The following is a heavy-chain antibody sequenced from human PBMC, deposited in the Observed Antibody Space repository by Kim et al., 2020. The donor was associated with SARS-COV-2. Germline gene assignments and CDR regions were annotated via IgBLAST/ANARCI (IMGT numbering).Heavy chain of an antibody. D-gene: IGHD3-22*01. V-gene: IGHV1-2*02. CDR3: ARSRSDYYDSSGYYHDY. CDR1: GYTFTGYY. CDR2: INPNSGGI. Sequence: ASVKVSCKASGYTFTGYYMHWVRQAPGQGLEWMGWINPNSGGINYAQKFQGRVTMTRDTSISTAYMELSRLRSDDTAVYYCARSRSDYYDSSGYYHDYWGQGTLVTVSS. J-gene: IGHJ4*02.